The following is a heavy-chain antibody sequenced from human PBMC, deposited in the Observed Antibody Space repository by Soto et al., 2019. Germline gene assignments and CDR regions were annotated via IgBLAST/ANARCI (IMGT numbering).Heavy chain of an antibody. V-gene: IGHV3-21*01. Sequence: EVQLVESGGGLVKPGGSLRLSCAASGFTFSSYSMNWVRQAPGKGLEWVSSISSSSSYIYYADSVKGRFTISRDNAKNSLYLQMNSLRAEDTAVYYCARGGRDGYDVDYWGQGTLVTVSS. J-gene: IGHJ4*02. CDR1: GFTFSSYS. CDR3: ARGGRDGYDVDY. D-gene: IGHD5-12*01. CDR2: ISSSSSYI.